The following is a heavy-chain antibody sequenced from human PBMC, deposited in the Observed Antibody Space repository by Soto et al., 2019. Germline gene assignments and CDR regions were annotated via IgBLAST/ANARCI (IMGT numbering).Heavy chain of an antibody. J-gene: IGHJ6*02. CDR1: GFTFTSSA. Sequence: SEKVSCKASGFTFTSSAVQWVRQARGQRLEWIGWIVVGSGNTNYAQKFQERVTITRDMSTSTAYMELSSLRSEDTAVYYCAAVPRSVANGMDVWGQGTTVTVSS. V-gene: IGHV1-58*01. CDR3: AAVPRSVANGMDV. D-gene: IGHD2-21*01. CDR2: IVVGSGNT.